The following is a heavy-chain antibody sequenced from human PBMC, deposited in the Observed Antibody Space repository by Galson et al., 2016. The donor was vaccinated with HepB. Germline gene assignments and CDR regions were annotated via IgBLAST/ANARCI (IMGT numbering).Heavy chain of an antibody. CDR1: GFSLSTTGVG. V-gene: IGHV2-5*01. D-gene: IGHD3-3*01. CDR2: IYWNHDK. Sequence: PALVKPTQTLTLTCNFSGFSLSTTGVGVGWIRQPPGKALEWLALIYWNHDKRYSPSLKGTLTIKKDTSKNQVVLTMTDMNPVDTATYFCARHTLKYDFWTGYLYWGQGTLVTVSS. CDR3: ARHTLKYDFWTGYLY. J-gene: IGHJ4*02.